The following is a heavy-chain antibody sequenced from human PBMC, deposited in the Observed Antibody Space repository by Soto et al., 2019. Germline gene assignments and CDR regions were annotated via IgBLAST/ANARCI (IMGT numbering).Heavy chain of an antibody. D-gene: IGHD2-8*01. V-gene: IGHV3-66*01. CDR1: GFTVSSNY. CDR2: IYSGGST. Sequence: PGGSLRLSCAASGFTVSSNYMSWVRQAPGKGLEWVSVIYSGGSTYYADSVKGRFTISRDNSKNTLYLQMNSLRAEDTAVYYCAIIMEDYYYYYMDVWGKGTTVTVSS. J-gene: IGHJ6*03. CDR3: AIIMEDYYYYYMDV.